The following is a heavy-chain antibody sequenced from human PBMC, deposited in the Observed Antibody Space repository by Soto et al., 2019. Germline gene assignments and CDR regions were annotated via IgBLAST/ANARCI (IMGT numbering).Heavy chain of an antibody. V-gene: IGHV3-21*01. Sequence: EVQLVESGGGLVKPGGSLRLSCAASGFTFSSHSMNWVRQAPGKGLEWVSSISSSSTYIYYADSGKGRFTISRDNAKKSLYLQMNSLRAEDTAVYYCASHPRDSSGYWYYFDYWGQGTLVTVSS. CDR1: GFTFSSHS. CDR2: ISSSSTYI. D-gene: IGHD3-22*01. J-gene: IGHJ4*02. CDR3: ASHPRDSSGYWYYFDY.